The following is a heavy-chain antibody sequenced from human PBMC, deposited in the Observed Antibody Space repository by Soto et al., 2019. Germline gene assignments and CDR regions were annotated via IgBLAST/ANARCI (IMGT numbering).Heavy chain of an antibody. V-gene: IGHV4-31*03. CDR2: IYYSGST. D-gene: IGHD2-2*01. CDR1: GGSISSGGYY. J-gene: IGHJ5*02. CDR3: ARDGVVPARRFDP. Sequence: PSETLSLSCTVSGGSISSGGYYWSWIRQHPGKGLEWIGYIYYSGSTYYNPSLKSRVTISVDTSKNQFSLKLSSVTAADTAVYYCARDGVVPARRFDPWGQGTLVTVSP.